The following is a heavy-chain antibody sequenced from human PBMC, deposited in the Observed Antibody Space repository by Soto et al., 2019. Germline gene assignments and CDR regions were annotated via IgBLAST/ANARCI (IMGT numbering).Heavy chain of an antibody. CDR2: IYYSGST. V-gene: IGHV4-59*01. Sequence: QVQLQESGPGLVKPSETLSLTCTVSGGSISSYYWSWIRQPPGKGLEWIGYIYYSGSTNYNPSLKSRVTISVDTSKNQFSLKLSSVTAADTAVYYWARDAYCGGDCYSDWYFDLWGRGTLVTVSS. CDR1: GGSISSYY. J-gene: IGHJ2*01. CDR3: ARDAYCGGDCYSDWYFDL. D-gene: IGHD2-21*02.